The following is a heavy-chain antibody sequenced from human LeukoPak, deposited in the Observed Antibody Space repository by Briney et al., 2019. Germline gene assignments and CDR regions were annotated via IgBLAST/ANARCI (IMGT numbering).Heavy chain of an antibody. CDR1: GGSISSYY. J-gene: IGHJ5*02. D-gene: IGHD3-10*01. CDR3: ARGSLGYYGSGSYHH. CDR2: IYYSGST. Sequence: PSETLSLTCTVSGGSISSYYWSWIRQPPGKGLEWIGYIYYSGSTNYNPSLKSRVTISVDTSKNQFSLKLSSVTAADTAVYYCARGSLGYYGSGSYHHWGQGTLVTVSS. V-gene: IGHV4-59*01.